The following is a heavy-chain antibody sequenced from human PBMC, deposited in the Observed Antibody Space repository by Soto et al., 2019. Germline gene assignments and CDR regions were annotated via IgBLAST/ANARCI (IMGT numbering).Heavy chain of an antibody. V-gene: IGHV3-66*01. J-gene: IGHJ5*02. D-gene: IGHD4-17*01. Sequence: EVQLVESGGGLVQPGGSLTISCAASGFTISSTYMNWVRQAPGRGLDWVSVIYTGGSAYYADSVKGRFTISRDSSKNTLYLQMNSLRAEDTAVYYCARDSYGSSWGQGTLVTVSS. CDR2: IYTGGSA. CDR1: GFTISSTY. CDR3: ARDSYGSS.